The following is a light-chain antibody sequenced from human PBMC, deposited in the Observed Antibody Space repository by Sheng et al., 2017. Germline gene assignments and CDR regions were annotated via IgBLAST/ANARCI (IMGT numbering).Light chain of an antibody. CDR3: QKFTGAPLT. CDR1: QDISSF. J-gene: IGKJ4*01. CDR2: AAS. Sequence: IQMTQSPSSLSASVGDRVTITCRASQDISSFLAWYQQKPGKVPHLLIYAASTLQSGVPSRFSGSGSGTDFTLTISSLQPEDVAIYYCQKFTGAPLTFGGGTKVEIK. V-gene: IGKV1-27*01.